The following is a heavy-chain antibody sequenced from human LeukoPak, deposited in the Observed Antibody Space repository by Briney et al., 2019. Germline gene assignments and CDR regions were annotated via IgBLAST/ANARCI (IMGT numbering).Heavy chain of an antibody. Sequence: ASVKVSCKASGYTFTSYYMHWVRQAPGQGLEWMGRINPNSGGTNYAQKFQGRVTITRDMSTSTAYMELSSLRSEDTAVYYCAAGSGGNRGLYYFDYWGQGTLVTVSS. J-gene: IGHJ4*02. CDR1: GYTFTSYY. D-gene: IGHD4-23*01. CDR3: AAGSGGNRGLYYFDY. V-gene: IGHV1-2*06. CDR2: INPNSGGT.